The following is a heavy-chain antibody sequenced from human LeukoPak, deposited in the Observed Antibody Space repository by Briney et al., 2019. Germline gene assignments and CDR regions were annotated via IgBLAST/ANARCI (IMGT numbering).Heavy chain of an antibody. CDR1: GVTFSSYS. J-gene: IGHJ4*02. Sequence: GGSLRLSCAASGVTFSSYSMNWVRQAPGKGLEWVSSISSSSSYIYYAYSVKRRFTIARDNTKHSLSLQMTSLRAEDTAVYYCASDEAVGASDYWGQGTLVTVSS. CDR2: ISSSSSYI. CDR3: ASDEAVGASDY. D-gene: IGHD1-26*01. V-gene: IGHV3-21*01.